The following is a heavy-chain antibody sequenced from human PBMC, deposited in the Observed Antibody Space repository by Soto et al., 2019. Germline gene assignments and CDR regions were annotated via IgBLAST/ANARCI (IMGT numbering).Heavy chain of an antibody. CDR1: GGSISSYY. J-gene: IGHJ5*02. CDR3: ARVLGGGQQLVREDWFDP. D-gene: IGHD6-13*01. CDR2: IYYSGST. V-gene: IGHV4-59*01. Sequence: PSETLSLTCTVSGGSISSYYWSWIRQPPGKGLEWIGYIYYSGSTNYNPSLKSRVTISVDTSKNQFSLKLSSVTAADTAVYYCARVLGGGQQLVREDWFDPWGQGTLVTVSS.